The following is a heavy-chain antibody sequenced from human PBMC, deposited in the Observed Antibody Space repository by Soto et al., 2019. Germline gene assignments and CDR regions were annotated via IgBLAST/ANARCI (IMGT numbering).Heavy chain of an antibody. D-gene: IGHD3-3*01. CDR3: ARETIFGVVIIGRYYYGMDV. J-gene: IGHJ6*02. Sequence: ASGKVTCKDSGYTFTSYAISWVRQAPRQGLEWMGWISAYNGNTNYAQKLQGRVTMTTDPSTSTAYMELRSLRSDDTAVYYCARETIFGVVIIGRYYYGMDVWGQGTTVTVSS. V-gene: IGHV1-18*01. CDR2: ISAYNGNT. CDR1: GYTFTSYA.